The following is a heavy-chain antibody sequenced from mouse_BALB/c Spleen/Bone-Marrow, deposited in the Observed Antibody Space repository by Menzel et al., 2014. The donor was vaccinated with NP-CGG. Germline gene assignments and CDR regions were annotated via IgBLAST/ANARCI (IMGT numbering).Heavy chain of an antibody. V-gene: IGHV1-80*01. CDR1: GYVFTDYW. Sequence: QVQLKESGAELVRPGSSAKISCKASGYVFTDYWMNWLRQRPGQGLEWIGQIFPVNADTNYKANFKDKVTLTADKSSTTAYMQLNSLTSEDSAVYFCARFATGSFAYWGQGTLVLSLQ. CDR2: IFPVNADT. J-gene: IGHJ3*01. CDR3: ARFATGSFAY. D-gene: IGHD1-1*01.